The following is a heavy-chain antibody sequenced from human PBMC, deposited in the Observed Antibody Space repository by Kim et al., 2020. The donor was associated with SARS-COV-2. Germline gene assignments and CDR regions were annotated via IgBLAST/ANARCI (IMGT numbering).Heavy chain of an antibody. CDR2: VNHSGAT. V-gene: IGHV4-34*01. Sequence: SETLSLTCTVYGGSFSGYYWSWIRQPLGKGLEWIGEVNHSGATNYSPSLKSRVTVSVDTSKNQLSLTLTSATAADTAVYSCSGRSVKHWYFDLWGVAPWSLSPQ. J-gene: IGHJ2*01. CDR1: GGSFSGYY. CDR3: SGRSVKHWYFDL.